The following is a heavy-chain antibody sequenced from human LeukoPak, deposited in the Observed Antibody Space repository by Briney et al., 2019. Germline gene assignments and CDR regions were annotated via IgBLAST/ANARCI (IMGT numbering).Heavy chain of an antibody. V-gene: IGHV3-23*01. Sequence: GGSLRLYCAASGFTFSSYEMNWVRQAPGKGLEWVSGISPSGGITYYTDSVKGRFTISRDNSKDTVSLQMNSLRGDDTAVYYCAKDDAWGRYKDWGQGTLVTVSS. D-gene: IGHD3-16*01. CDR3: AKDDAWGRYKD. CDR1: GFTFSSYE. J-gene: IGHJ1*01. CDR2: ISPSGGIT.